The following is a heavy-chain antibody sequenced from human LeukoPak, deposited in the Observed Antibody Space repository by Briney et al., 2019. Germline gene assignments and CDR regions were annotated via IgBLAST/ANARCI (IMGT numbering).Heavy chain of an antibody. CDR3: ARGYCSSTSCWYSDY. Sequence: ASVKVSCKASGYTFTSYAMHWVRQAPGQRLEWMGWINAGNGNTKYSQKFQGRVTMTRSTSISTAYMELSRLTSEDTAVYYCARGYCSSTSCWYSDYWGQGTLVTVSS. J-gene: IGHJ4*02. CDR1: GYTFTSYA. V-gene: IGHV1-3*01. CDR2: INAGNGNT. D-gene: IGHD2-2*01.